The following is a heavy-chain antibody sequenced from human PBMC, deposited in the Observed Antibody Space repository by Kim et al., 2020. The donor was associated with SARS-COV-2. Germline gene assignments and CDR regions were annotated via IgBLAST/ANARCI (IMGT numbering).Heavy chain of an antibody. Sequence: SVKVSCKASGGTFSSYAISWVRQAPGQGLEWMGGIIPIFGTANYAQKFQGRVTITADESTSTAYMELSSLRSEDTAVYYCAVGRVGVLRFLFDYWGQGTLVTVSS. J-gene: IGHJ4*02. D-gene: IGHD3-3*01. CDR2: IIPIFGTA. CDR3: AVGRVGVLRFLFDY. V-gene: IGHV1-69*13. CDR1: GGTFSSYA.